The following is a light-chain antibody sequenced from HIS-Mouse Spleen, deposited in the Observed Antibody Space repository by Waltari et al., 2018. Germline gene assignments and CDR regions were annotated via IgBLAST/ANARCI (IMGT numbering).Light chain of an antibody. CDR2: EGS. V-gene: IGLV2-23*01. CDR1: SSDVGSDNL. CDR3: CSYADVV. Sequence: QSALTQPASVSGSPGQSITISCTGTSSDVGSDNLVSWYQQHPGKAPKLMIYEGSKRPSGVSNRFSGSKSGNTASLTISGLQAEDEADYYCCSYADVVFGGGTKLTVL. J-gene: IGLJ2*01.